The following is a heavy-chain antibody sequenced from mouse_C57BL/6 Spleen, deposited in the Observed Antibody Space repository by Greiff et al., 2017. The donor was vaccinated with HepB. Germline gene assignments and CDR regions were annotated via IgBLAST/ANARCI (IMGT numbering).Heavy chain of an antibody. D-gene: IGHD1-1*01. CDR1: GYTFTSYW. CDR3: ARGDLFSYGSSPFYWYFDV. J-gene: IGHJ1*03. Sequence: VQLQQPGTELVKPGASVKLSCKASGYTFTSYWMHWVKQRPGQGLEWIGNINPSNGGTNYNEKFKSKATLTVDKSSSTAYMQLSSLTSEDSAVYYCARGDLFSYGSSPFYWYFDVWGTGTTVTVSS. CDR2: INPSNGGT. V-gene: IGHV1-53*01.